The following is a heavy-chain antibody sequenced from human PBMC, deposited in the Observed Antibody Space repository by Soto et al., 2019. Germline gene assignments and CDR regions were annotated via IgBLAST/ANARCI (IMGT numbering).Heavy chain of an antibody. CDR3: AKLGMTTINRDY. V-gene: IGHV3-23*01. CDR2: ISGSGGNT. Sequence: EAQLLESGGGLVQPGGSLRLSCAASGFSFDTYAMSWVRHAPGKGLEWVSSISGSGGNTYYADSVKGRFTISRDNSKNILDLQMTSLRAEDTALYYCAKLGMTTINRDYWGQGTQVTVSS. D-gene: IGHD5-12*01. J-gene: IGHJ4*02. CDR1: GFSFDTYA.